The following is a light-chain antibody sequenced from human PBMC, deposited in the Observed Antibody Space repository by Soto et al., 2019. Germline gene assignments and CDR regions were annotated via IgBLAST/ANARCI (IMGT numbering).Light chain of an antibody. CDR3: QQYYSTPPT. V-gene: IGKV4-1*01. CDR2: WAS. J-gene: IGKJ3*01. Sequence: DIVMTQSPDSLAVSLGERATINCKSSQSVLYSSNNKNYLAWYQQKPGQPPKLLIYWASTRESGFPDRFSGSGSGTHFPLTISSLQAEDVAVYYCQQYYSTPPTFGPGTKVDIK. CDR1: QSVLYSSNNKNY.